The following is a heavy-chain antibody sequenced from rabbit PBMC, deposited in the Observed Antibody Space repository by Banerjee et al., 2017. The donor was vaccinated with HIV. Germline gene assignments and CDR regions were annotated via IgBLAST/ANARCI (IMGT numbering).Heavy chain of an antibody. J-gene: IGHJ6*01. V-gene: IGHV1S40*01. CDR2: IYGGSSGST. D-gene: IGHD5-1*01. CDR1: GFSFSSSYY. Sequence: QSLEESGGGLVQPEGSLTLTCTASGFSFSSSYYMCWVRQAPGKGLEWIACIYGGSSGSTYYASWAKGRFTISKPSSTTVTLQMTSLTAADTATYFCVRCIVGATSCGNGMDLWGPGTLVTVS. CDR3: VRCIVGATSCGNGMDL.